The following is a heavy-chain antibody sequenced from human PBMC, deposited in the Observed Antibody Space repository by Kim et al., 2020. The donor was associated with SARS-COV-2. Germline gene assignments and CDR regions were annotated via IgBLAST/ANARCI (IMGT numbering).Heavy chain of an antibody. J-gene: IGHJ6*02. CDR3: AQRARMSVTIADNYYYYYVMDV. D-gene: IGHD4-17*01. Sequence: GGSLRLSCAASGVNFSNYTMTWVRQAPGKGLEWVTAISGSGATTYYIDSVKGRFTISRDNSQNTLYLQMNTLRAEDTAVYYCAQRARMSVTIADNYYYYYVMDVWGQGTTVTVSS. CDR1: GVNFSNYT. V-gene: IGHV3-23*01. CDR2: ISGSGATT.